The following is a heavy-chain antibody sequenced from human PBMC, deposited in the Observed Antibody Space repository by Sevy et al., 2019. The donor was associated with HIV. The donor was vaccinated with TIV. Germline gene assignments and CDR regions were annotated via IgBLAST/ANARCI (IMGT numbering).Heavy chain of an antibody. CDR1: GGSITSLY. Sequence: SETLSLTCTVSGGSITSLYWNWIRQPPGKGLEWIASIYYNGHINYNPSLKSRVTLSLDTSKNQISLRMGSVTAVDTAMYYCAGENAWGRGYSWGQGTLVTVSS. D-gene: IGHD1-26*01. CDR2: IYYNGHI. V-gene: IGHV4-59*11. J-gene: IGHJ4*02. CDR3: AGENAWGRGYS.